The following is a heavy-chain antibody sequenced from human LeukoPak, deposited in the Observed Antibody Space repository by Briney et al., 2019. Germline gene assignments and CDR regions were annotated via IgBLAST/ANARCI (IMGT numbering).Heavy chain of an antibody. CDR1: GFTFSSYG. D-gene: IGHD3-10*01. CDR3: AKVRESYGSGSYPTDY. J-gene: IGHJ4*02. Sequence: GGSLRLSCAASGFTFSSYGMSWVRQAPGKGLEWVSGISGSGGSTYYADSVKGRFTISRDNSKNTLYLQMNSLRAEDTAVYYCAKVRESYGSGSYPTDYWGQGTLVTVSS. CDR2: ISGSGGST. V-gene: IGHV3-23*01.